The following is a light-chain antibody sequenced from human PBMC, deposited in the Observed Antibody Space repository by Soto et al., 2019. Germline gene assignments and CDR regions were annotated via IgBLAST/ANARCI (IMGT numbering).Light chain of an antibody. V-gene: IGKV3-20*01. J-gene: IGKJ4*01. CDR1: QSVSSSY. CDR3: HQYDSSPLT. Sequence: EIVLTQSPGTLSLSPGERATLSCRASQSVSSSYLAWYQQKPGQAPRRLIYGASSRATGSPDRFSGSGSGTDFTLTISRLEPEDFAVYYCHQYDSSPLTFGGGTKVEIK. CDR2: GAS.